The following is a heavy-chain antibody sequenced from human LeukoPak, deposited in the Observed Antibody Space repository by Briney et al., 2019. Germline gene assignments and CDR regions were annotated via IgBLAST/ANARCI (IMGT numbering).Heavy chain of an antibody. J-gene: IGHJ6*02. D-gene: IGHD6-13*01. Sequence: SGTLSLTCAVSGGSISSSNWWSWVRQPPGKGLEWIGEIYHSGSTNYNPSLKSRVTISVDKSKNQFSLKLSSVTAADTAVYYCARLAAAGTEYYYYYGMDVWGQGTTVTVSS. CDR1: GGSISSSNW. V-gene: IGHV4-4*02. CDR2: IYHSGST. CDR3: ARLAAAGTEYYYYYGMDV.